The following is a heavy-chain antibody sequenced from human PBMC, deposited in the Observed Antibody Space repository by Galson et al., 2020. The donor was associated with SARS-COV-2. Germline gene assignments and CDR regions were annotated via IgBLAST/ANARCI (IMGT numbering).Heavy chain of an antibody. J-gene: IGHJ4*02. V-gene: IGHV3-74*01. CDR2: INTDGSGT. CDR3: ARDRPSGWFTDY. D-gene: IGHD6-13*01. Sequence: GESLMISCAASGFTFSDYWMHWVRQVPGERPVWVSRINTDGSGTSYADSVEGRFTISRDNAKNTLFLQMNSLRAEDTAVYYCARDRPSGWFTDYWGQGTLVTVSS. CDR1: GFTFSDYW.